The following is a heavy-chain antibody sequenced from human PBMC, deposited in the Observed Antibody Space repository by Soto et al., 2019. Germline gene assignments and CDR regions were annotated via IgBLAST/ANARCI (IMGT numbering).Heavy chain of an antibody. J-gene: IGHJ4*02. V-gene: IGHV3-9*01. CDR3: ANLPLYGSGFDC. Sequence: EVQLVESGGGLVQPGGTLRLSCAASGFTFDDYAIHWVRQAPGKGLEWVSGISWNGAATGYVDSVKGRFSIYRDNTKNSLYLQMDSLRSEDTAVYYCANLPLYGSGFDCWGQGTLVTVSS. D-gene: IGHD3-10*01. CDR1: GFTFDDYA. CDR2: ISWNGAAT.